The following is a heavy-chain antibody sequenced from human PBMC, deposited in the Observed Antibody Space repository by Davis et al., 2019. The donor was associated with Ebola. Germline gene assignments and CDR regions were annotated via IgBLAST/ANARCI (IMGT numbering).Heavy chain of an antibody. J-gene: IGHJ4*02. V-gene: IGHV2-5*02. CDR2: IYWDDDK. D-gene: IGHD3-16*02. CDR3: ARTHIMITFGGVIVQRNFDY. Sequence: SGPTLVKPTQTLTLTCTFSGFSLSTSGVGVGWIRQPPGKALEWLALIYWDDDKRYSPSLKSRLTITKDTSKNQVVLTMTNMDPVDTATYYCARTHIMITFGGVIVQRNFDYWGQGTLVTVSS. CDR1: GFSLSTSGVG.